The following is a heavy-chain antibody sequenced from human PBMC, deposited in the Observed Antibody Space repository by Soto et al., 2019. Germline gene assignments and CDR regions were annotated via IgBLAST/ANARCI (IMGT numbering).Heavy chain of an antibody. V-gene: IGHV1-18*01. CDR3: ARGRYGDY. CDR1: GYTFTSCG. D-gene: IGHD1-1*01. Sequence: QVHLVQSGAEVKKPGASVKVSCKASGYTFTSCGITWVRQAPGQGLEWMGWISAHNGNTDYAQKLQGRVIVTRDTSTSTAYMELRSVRSDDTAVYYCARGRYGDYWGQGALVTVSS. CDR2: ISAHNGNT. J-gene: IGHJ4*02.